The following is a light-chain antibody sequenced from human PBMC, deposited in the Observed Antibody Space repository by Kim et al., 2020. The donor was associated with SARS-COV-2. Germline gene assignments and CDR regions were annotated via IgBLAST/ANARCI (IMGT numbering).Light chain of an antibody. CDR2: DAS. J-gene: IGKJ4*01. V-gene: IGKV3-11*01. CDR3: QQRSNWPPLT. Sequence: SPGERPTRSGRASQSVSIYFAWYQQKPGQAPRLLIYDASNRATGIPARFSGSGSGTDFTLTISSLEPEDFAVYYCQQRSNWPPLTFGGGTKVEIK. CDR1: QSVSIY.